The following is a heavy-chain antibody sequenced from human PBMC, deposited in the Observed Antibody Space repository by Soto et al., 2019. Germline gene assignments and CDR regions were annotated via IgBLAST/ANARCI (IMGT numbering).Heavy chain of an antibody. CDR1: GYTFTGHY. CDR3: ARGYTYGSFDN. D-gene: IGHD5-18*01. CDR2: INPNTGDI. Sequence: GASVKVSGKTSGYTFTGHYIHCVRQAPGQGLEWMGWINPNTGDISYAEKFQGRVTMTRDTSISTAYMELSRLRSDDTAVYYCARGYTYGSFDNWAQGTLVTVSS. V-gene: IGHV1-2*02. J-gene: IGHJ4*02.